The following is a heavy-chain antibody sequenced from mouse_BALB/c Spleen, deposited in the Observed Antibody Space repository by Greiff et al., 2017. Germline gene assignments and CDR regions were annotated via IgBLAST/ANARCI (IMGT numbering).Heavy chain of an antibody. CDR3: TTPLDYYGSSLFAY. V-gene: IGHV6-6*02. CDR2: IRLKSNNYAT. Sequence: EVKLMESGGGLVQPGGSMKLSCVASGFTFSNYWMNWVRQSPEKGLEWVAEIRLKSNNYATHYAESVKGRFTISRDDSKSSVYLQMNNLRAEDTGIYYCTTPLDYYGSSLFAYWGQGTLVTVSA. D-gene: IGHD1-1*01. CDR1: GFTFSNYW. J-gene: IGHJ3*01.